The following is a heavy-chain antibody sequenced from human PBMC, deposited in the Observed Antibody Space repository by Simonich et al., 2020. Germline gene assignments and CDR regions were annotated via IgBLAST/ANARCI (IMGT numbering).Heavy chain of an antibody. CDR3: ARDHLDSGSYYFDY. Sequence: QVQLVESGGGVVQPGRSLRLSCAASGFTFSSYAMHWVRQAPGKRVEGMGVISYYGSNKFYADSGKGRFTISRDNSKNTLYLQMNSLRAEDTAVYYCARDHLDSGSYYFDYWGQGTLVTVSS. D-gene: IGHD1-26*01. CDR2: ISYYGSNK. V-gene: IGHV3-30*07. J-gene: IGHJ4*02. CDR1: GFTFSSYA.